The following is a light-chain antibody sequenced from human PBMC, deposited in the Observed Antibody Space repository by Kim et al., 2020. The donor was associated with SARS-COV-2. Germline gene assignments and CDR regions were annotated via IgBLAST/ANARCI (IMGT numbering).Light chain of an antibody. Sequence: QSALTQPRLVSGSPGQSVTISCTGTSSDVGGYNYVSWYQQHPGKAPKLILYDVSRRPSGVPDRFYGSKSGNTASLTISGLQAEDEADYHCCSYAGSYTLVFGAGTKLTVL. J-gene: IGLJ2*01. CDR1: SSDVGGYNY. CDR3: CSYAGSYTLV. V-gene: IGLV2-11*01. CDR2: DVS.